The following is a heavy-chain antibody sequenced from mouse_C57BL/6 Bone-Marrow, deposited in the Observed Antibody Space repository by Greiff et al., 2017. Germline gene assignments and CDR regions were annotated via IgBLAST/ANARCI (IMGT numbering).Heavy chain of an antibody. CDR1: GFTFSDYG. J-gene: IGHJ4*01. D-gene: IGHD1-1*01. CDR2: ISSGSSTI. Sequence: EVQGVESGGGLVKPGGSLKLSCAASGFTFSDYGMHWVRQAPEKGLEWVAYISSGSSTIYYADTVKGRFTISRDNAKNTLFLQMTSLRSEDTAMYYYARPGYYGSPYYYAMDYWGQGTSVTVSS. V-gene: IGHV5-17*01. CDR3: ARPGYYGSPYYYAMDY.